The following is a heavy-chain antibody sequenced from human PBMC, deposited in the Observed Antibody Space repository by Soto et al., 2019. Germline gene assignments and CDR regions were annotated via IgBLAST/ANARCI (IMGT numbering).Heavy chain of an antibody. CDR1: GFTFSSYW. D-gene: IGHD1-7*01. CDR2: ISGSGGST. J-gene: IGHJ3*02. CDR3: ANWKNWNSVYDAGDI. Sequence: GGSMRLSCAASGFTFSSYWMSWVRQAPGEGLEWVSAISGSGGSTYYADSVKGRFTISRDNSKNTLYLQMNSLRAEATAVYYCANWKNWNSVYDAGDIWGRGTMVNVSS. V-gene: IGHV3-23*01.